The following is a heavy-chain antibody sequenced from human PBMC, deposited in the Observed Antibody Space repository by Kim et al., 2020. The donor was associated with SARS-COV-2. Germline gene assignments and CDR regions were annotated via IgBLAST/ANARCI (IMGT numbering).Heavy chain of an antibody. Sequence: SETLSLTCAVYGGSFSGYYWSWIRQPPGKGLEWIGEINHSGSTNYNPSLKSRVTISVDTSKNQFSLKLSSVTAADTAVYYCARDAGYYYGSGSYFPDNPPTNIIIDYWGQGTLVTVSS. CDR3: ARDAGYYYGSGSYFPDNPPTNIIIDY. D-gene: IGHD3-10*01. J-gene: IGHJ4*02. CDR2: INHSGST. CDR1: GGSFSGYY. V-gene: IGHV4-34*01.